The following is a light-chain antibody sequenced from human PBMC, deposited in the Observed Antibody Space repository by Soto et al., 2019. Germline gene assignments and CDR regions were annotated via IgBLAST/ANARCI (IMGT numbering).Light chain of an antibody. J-gene: IGLJ1*01. V-gene: IGLV1-40*01. CDR1: SSDIGAGFD. CDR2: GST. CDR3: QSYENSRTGFYV. Sequence: ALTQPPSVSGAPGQRVTISCSGSSSDIGAGFDVHWYQHLPGTAPKLLIYGSTNRPSGVPGRFSGSKSGTSASLVISGLQAEDEADYYCQSYENSRTGFYVFGTGTKVTVL.